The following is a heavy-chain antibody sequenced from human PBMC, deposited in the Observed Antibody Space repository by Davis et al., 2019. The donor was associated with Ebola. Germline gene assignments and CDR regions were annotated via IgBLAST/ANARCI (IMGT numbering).Heavy chain of an antibody. Sequence: GGSLRLSCAASGFTFSSYAMSWVRQAPGKGLEWVSAISGSGGSTYYADSVKGRSTISRDNSKNTLYLQMNSLRAEDTAVYYCAKASTYYYDSSGYYTHYGMDVWGKGTTVTVSS. CDR3: AKASTYYYDSSGYYTHYGMDV. V-gene: IGHV3-23*01. D-gene: IGHD3-22*01. CDR2: ISGSGGST. J-gene: IGHJ6*04. CDR1: GFTFSSYA.